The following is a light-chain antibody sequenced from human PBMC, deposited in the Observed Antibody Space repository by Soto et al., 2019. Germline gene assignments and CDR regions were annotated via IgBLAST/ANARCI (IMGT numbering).Light chain of an antibody. Sequence: ETGWRQYGGTLTLKQGERATLSCRASQSVSRSYLAWYQQRPGQARRLLIYGASSRATGIPDRFSGSGSWTYFTLTISSLEPEDFAVYYFQQYGSSPWTFGQGTKVDNK. V-gene: IGKV3-20*01. CDR2: GAS. CDR3: QQYGSSPWT. J-gene: IGKJ1*01. CDR1: QSVSRSY.